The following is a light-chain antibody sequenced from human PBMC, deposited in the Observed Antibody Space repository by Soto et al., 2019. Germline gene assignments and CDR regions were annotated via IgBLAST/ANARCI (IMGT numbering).Light chain of an antibody. J-gene: IGKJ1*01. CDR1: QSISSW. V-gene: IGKV1-5*01. CDR3: QKYDSDPRT. CDR2: DAS. Sequence: IQMNQSPSTLSASVGDRVTITCRASQSISSWLAWYQQKPGKAPKLLIYDASSLESGVPSRFSGSGSGTEFTLTISSLQPEDVATYYCQKYDSDPRTFGQGTKVDI.